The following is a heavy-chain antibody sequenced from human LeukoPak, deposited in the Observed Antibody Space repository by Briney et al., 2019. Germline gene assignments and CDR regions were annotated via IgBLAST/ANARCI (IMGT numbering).Heavy chain of an antibody. Sequence: GASVTVSFTSSAYTFSTYGISRGRQAPGQGQGLMGWISAYAGNTNYAQNLQSRGTMTTDTYTSTAHMEQRSLRSDDTAADYCSKAPMDNSGYYPNDAFDIWGQGTMVTVSS. CDR3: SKAPMDNSGYYPNDAFDI. D-gene: IGHD3-22*01. CDR2: ISAYAGNT. V-gene: IGHV1-18*01. J-gene: IGHJ3*02. CDR1: AYTFSTYG.